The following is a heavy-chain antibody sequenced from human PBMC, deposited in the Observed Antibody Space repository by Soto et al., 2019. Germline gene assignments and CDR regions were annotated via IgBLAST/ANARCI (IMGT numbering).Heavy chain of an antibody. Sequence: QIILKESGPTLVKPTQTLTLTCTFSGFSLNTRGVGVGWIRQPPGKALEWLTLIYWDDAKEYSPSLKSRLTITKDTSKNQVVLIMTNMDPVDTATYYCVHKGEGDRILDFWGQGALVTVSS. CDR1: GFSLNTRGVG. CDR3: VHKGEGDRILDF. V-gene: IGHV2-5*02. D-gene: IGHD3-16*01. CDR2: IYWDDAK. J-gene: IGHJ4*02.